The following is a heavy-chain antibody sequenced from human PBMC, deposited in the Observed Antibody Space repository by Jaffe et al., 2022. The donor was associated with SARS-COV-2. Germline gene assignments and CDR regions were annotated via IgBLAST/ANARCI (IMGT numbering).Heavy chain of an antibody. CDR1: GGSISSSSYY. J-gene: IGHJ6*02. CDR2: IYYSGST. CDR3: ARPAPPHYYYYGMDV. Sequence: QLQLQESGPGLVKPSETLSLTCTVSGGSISSSSYYWGWIRQPPGKGLEWIGSIYYSGSTYYNPSLKSRVTISVDTSKNQFSLKLSSVTAADTAVYYCARPAPPHYYYYGMDVWGQGTTVTVSS. V-gene: IGHV4-39*01. D-gene: IGHD6-25*01.